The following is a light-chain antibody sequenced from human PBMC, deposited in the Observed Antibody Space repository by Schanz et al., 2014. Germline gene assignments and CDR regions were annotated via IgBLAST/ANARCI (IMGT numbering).Light chain of an antibody. V-gene: IGKV3-11*01. CDR3: QQRSNWPPTIT. J-gene: IGKJ4*01. CDR2: NAS. CDR1: QTIGIT. Sequence: DIVMTQSPATLSVSPGEGATLSCRASQTIGITLAWYQQKPGQAPRLLIYNASNRATGIPARFSGSGSGTDFTLTISSLEPEDFALYYCQQRSNWPPTITFGGGTKVEIK.